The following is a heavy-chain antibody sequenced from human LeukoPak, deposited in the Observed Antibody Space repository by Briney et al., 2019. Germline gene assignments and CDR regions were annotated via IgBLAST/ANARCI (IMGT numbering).Heavy chain of an antibody. Sequence: PGGSLRLSCAASGFTFSRHWMSWVRQAPGKGLEWVANIKRDESEKTYVDSVKGRFTISRDNSKNTLYLQMNSLRAEDTAVYYCASPRGGRPGGDDAFDIWGQGTMVTVSS. D-gene: IGHD3-16*01. CDR3: ASPRGGRPGGDDAFDI. J-gene: IGHJ3*02. CDR2: IKRDESEK. V-gene: IGHV3-7*03. CDR1: GFTFSRHW.